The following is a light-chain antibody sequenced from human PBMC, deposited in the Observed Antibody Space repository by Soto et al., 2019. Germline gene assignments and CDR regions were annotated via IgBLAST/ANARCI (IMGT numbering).Light chain of an antibody. J-gene: IGKJ3*01. Sequence: DIQMTQSPSSLAASVGERVTITCRASQNIHSFLNWYQQKPGKAPQVLIYGGSALQSGVPSRFSGSGSGTDFTLNISSLQPEDFASYFCQQSYNIPFTFGPATRVDI. CDR2: GGS. CDR3: QQSYNIPFT. V-gene: IGKV1-39*01. CDR1: QNIHSF.